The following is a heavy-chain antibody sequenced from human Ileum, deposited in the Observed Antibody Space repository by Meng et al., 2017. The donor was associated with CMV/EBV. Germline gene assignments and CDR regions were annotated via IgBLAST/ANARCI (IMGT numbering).Heavy chain of an antibody. CDR3: ATEYSASPGWFDP. Sequence: VRLEEPGPGLWTPSQTLSLICTVSGDSISSGDFYWTWIRRSPGKGPEWIGYIYYSGSTYYNPSLKSRLTIALDTYKNHFSLRLTSVTDADTGVYYCATEYSASPGWFDPWGQGTLVTVSS. J-gene: IGHJ5*02. CDR2: IYYSGST. CDR1: GDSISSGDFY. V-gene: IGHV4-30-4*08. D-gene: IGHD5-12*01.